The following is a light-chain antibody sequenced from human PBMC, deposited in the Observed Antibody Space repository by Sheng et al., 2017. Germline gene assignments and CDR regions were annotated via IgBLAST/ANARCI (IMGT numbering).Light chain of an antibody. J-gene: IGLJ3*02. CDR3: QSYDTILSGWV. V-gene: IGLV1-40*01. CDR2: GTT. CDR1: SSNVGAGYD. Sequence: SVLTQPPSVSGAPGQRVTISCTGSSSNVGAGYDVHWYQQLPGTAPKLLVYGTTIDPQGSLTDSLAPSLATSASLAITGLQADDEADYYCQSYDTILSGWVFGGGTKLTVL.